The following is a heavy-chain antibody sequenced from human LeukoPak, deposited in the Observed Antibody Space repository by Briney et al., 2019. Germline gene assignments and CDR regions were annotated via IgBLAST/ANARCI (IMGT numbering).Heavy chain of an antibody. CDR3: ARGSRSLVVAATKSELLWGPANY. V-gene: IGHV1-2*02. CDR1: GYTFTGYY. CDR2: INPNSGGT. J-gene: IGHJ4*02. Sequence: ASVKVSCKASGYTFTGYYMHWVRQAPGQGPEWMGWINPNSGGTNYAQKFQGRVTMTRDTSISTAYMELSRLRSDDTAVYYCARGSRSLVVAATKSELLWGPANYWGQGTLVTVSS. D-gene: IGHD2-15*01.